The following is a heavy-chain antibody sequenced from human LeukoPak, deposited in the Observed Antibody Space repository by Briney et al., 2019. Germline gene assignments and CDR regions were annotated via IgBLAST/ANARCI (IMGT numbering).Heavy chain of an antibody. V-gene: IGHV4-39*07. J-gene: IGHJ5*02. Sequence: SETLSLTCTVSGGSISSSSYYWGWIRQPPGKGLEWIGSIYYSGSTYYNPSLKSRVTISVDTSKNQFSLKLSSVTAADTAVYYCASLYCSSTSCYKEGFDPWGQGTLVTVSS. CDR1: GGSISSSSYY. CDR2: IYYSGST. D-gene: IGHD2-2*02. CDR3: ASLYCSSTSCYKEGFDP.